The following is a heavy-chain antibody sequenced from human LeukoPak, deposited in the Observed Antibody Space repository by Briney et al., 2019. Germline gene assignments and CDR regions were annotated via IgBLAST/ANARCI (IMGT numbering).Heavy chain of an antibody. CDR1: GFTFDDYA. CDR3: AKDIGSGSHRAFDI. D-gene: IGHD3-10*01. J-gene: IGHJ3*02. CDR2: MSWKSDKI. Sequence: GRSLRLACAASGFTFDDYAMHWVRQAPGKGLEWVSGMSWKSDKIAYADSVKGRFTISRDNAKNSLYLQMNSLRAEDMALYYCAKDIGSGSHRAFDIWGQGTTVTVSS. V-gene: IGHV3-9*03.